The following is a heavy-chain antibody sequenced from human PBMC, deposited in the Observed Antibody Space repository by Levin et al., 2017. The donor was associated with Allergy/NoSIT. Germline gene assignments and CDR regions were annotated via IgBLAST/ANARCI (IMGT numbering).Heavy chain of an antibody. CDR2: IYYSGST. CDR1: GGSISSSSYY. J-gene: IGHJ4*02. V-gene: IGHV4-39*07. D-gene: IGHD6-6*01. CDR3: ARGEDSSSHPIDY. Sequence: PGGSLRLSCTVSGGSISSSSYYWGWIRQPPGKGLEWIGSIYYSGSTYYNPSLKSRVTISVDTSKNQFSLKLSSVTAADTAVYYCARGEDSSSHPIDYWGQGTLVTVSS.